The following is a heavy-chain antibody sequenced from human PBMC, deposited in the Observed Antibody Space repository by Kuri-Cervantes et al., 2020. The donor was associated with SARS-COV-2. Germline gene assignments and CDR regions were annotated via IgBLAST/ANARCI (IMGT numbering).Heavy chain of an antibody. CDR3: AKDYSSDIWGEHYYGMDV. CDR1: GYTFTNYY. CDR2: INPNSGGT. J-gene: IGHJ6*02. V-gene: IGHV1-2*04. D-gene: IGHD6-25*01. Sequence: ASVKVSCKASGYTFTNYYMNWVRQAPGQGLEWMGWINPNSGGTNYAQRFQGWVTMTRDTSISTAYLELNRLRSDDTAVYYCAKDYSSDIWGEHYYGMDVWGQGTTVTVSS.